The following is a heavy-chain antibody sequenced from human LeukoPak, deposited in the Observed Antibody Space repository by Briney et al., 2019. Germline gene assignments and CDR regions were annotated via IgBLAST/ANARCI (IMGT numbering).Heavy chain of an antibody. Sequence: SGRSLRLSCAASGFTFSSYGMPWVRQAPGKGLEWVAVIWYDGSNKYYADSVKGRFTISRDNSKNTLYLQMNSLRAEDTAVYYCARGTARPPYYYMDVWGKGTTVTVSS. D-gene: IGHD6-6*01. J-gene: IGHJ6*03. CDR3: ARGTARPPYYYMDV. V-gene: IGHV3-33*01. CDR2: IWYDGSNK. CDR1: GFTFSSYG.